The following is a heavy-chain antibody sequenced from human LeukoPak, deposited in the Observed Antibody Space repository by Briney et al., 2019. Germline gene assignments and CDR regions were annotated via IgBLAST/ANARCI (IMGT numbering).Heavy chain of an antibody. CDR1: GGSISSSSYY. Sequence: PSETLSLTCTVSGGSISSSSYYWSWIRQPPGKGLEWIGYIYYSGSTNYNPSLKSRVTISVDTSKNQFSLKLSSVTAADTAVYYCARYSPSMGVFDYWGQGTLVTVSS. D-gene: IGHD2-21*01. CDR3: ARYSPSMGVFDY. V-gene: IGHV4-61*01. J-gene: IGHJ4*02. CDR2: IYYSGST.